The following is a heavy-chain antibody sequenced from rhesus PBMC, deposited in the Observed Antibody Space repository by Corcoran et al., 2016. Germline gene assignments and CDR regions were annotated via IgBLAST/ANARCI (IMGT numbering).Heavy chain of an antibody. CDR3: ATGSSWIYGLDS. J-gene: IGHJ6*01. D-gene: IGHD6-13*01. V-gene: IGHV1-111*02. CDR2: VDPEDGEA. Sequence: EVQLVQSGAEVKKPGASVKISCKASGYTFTDYYLHWVRQAPGKGLELMGRVDPEDGEAIHAQKFQDRVTITADTSTDTSYIELSSLRSEDTAVYYCATGSSWIYGLDSWGQGVVVTVSS. CDR1: GYTFTDYY.